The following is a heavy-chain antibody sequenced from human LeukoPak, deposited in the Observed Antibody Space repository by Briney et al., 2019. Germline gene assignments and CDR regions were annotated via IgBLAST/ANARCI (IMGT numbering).Heavy chain of an antibody. CDR1: GGTFSSYA. CDR3: ARDTYDSWSGYYPYNWFDP. CDR2: IIPIFGTA. J-gene: IGHJ5*02. V-gene: IGHV1-69*05. Sequence: SVKVSCKASGGTFSSYAISWVRQAPGQGLEWMGRIIPIFGTANYAQKFQGRVTITTDESTSTAYMELSSLRSEDTAVYYCARDTYDSWSGYYPYNWFDPWGQGTLVTVSS. D-gene: IGHD3-3*01.